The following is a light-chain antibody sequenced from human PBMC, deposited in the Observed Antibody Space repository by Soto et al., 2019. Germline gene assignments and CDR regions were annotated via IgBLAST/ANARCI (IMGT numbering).Light chain of an antibody. V-gene: IGKV3-11*01. J-gene: IGKJ4*01. Sequence: EIVMTHSLATLAVAAGERATLSGRASQSVSILLAWYQQKPGQAPRLLIYDASHSATGIPARFSGTGSGTDFTLTISSLEPEDFAVYYCQQRSNWPLTFGGGTKVDIK. CDR1: QSVSIL. CDR3: QQRSNWPLT. CDR2: DAS.